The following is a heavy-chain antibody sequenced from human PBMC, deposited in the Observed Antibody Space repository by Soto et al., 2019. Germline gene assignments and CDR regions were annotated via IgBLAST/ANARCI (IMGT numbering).Heavy chain of an antibody. D-gene: IGHD3-16*01. CDR1: GFTFSSYW. CDR3: ARGLMHLYGMDV. V-gene: IGHV3-74*01. Sequence: EVQLVESGGGLVQPGGSLRLSCAASGFTFSSYWMHWVRQAPGKGLVWVSRIYTDGSRTNYADSVKGRFTISRDNAKNTLYLQINSLRAEDTAMYYCARGLMHLYGMDVWGQGTTVTVSS. CDR2: IYTDGSRT. J-gene: IGHJ6*02.